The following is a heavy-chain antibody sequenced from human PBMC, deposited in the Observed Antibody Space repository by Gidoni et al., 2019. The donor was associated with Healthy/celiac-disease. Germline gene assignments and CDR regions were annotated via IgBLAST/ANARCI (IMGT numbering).Heavy chain of an antibody. CDR3: AKEVISGYSSSWRYDAFDI. J-gene: IGHJ3*02. Sequence: EVQLLESGGGLVQPGGSLRLSCAASGFTFSSYAMSWVRPAPGEGLEWVSAISGSGGSTYYADSVKGRFTISRDNSKNTLYLQMNSLRAEDTAVYYCAKEVISGYSSSWRYDAFDIWGQGTMVTVSS. CDR2: ISGSGGST. CDR1: GFTFSSYA. V-gene: IGHV3-23*01. D-gene: IGHD6-13*01.